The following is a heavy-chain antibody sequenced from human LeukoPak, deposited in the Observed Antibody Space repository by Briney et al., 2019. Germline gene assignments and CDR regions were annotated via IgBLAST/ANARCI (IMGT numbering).Heavy chain of an antibody. CDR3: ARDRINMMVLGHGSGLDF. D-gene: IGHD3-22*01. V-gene: IGHV3-30*03. Sequence: PGGSLRLSCVGSGFSLSEYGIHWVRQAPGKGLEWVAVVSYDGGHKYYADSVKGRFTISRDTSSDTVSLQMNSLRVEDTAVYYCARDRINMMVLGHGSGLDFWGQGTLVTVSS. CDR1: GFSLSEYG. J-gene: IGHJ4*02. CDR2: VSYDGGHK.